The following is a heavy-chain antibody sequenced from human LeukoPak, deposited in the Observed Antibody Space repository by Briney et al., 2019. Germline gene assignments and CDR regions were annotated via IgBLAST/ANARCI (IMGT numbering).Heavy chain of an antibody. CDR3: AIRGYSGYGQYYYYYYYMDV. CDR2: MNPNSGNT. CDR1: GYTFTSYD. D-gene: IGHD5-12*01. Sequence: RASVKVSCKASGYTFTSYDINWVRQATGQGLEWMGWMNPNSGNTGYAQKFQGRVTITRNTSISTAYMELSSPRSEDTAVYYCAIRGYSGYGQYYYYYYYMDVWGKGTTVTVSS. V-gene: IGHV1-8*03. J-gene: IGHJ6*03.